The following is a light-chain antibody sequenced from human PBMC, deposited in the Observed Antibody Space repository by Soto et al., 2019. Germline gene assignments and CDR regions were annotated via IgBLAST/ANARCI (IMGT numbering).Light chain of an antibody. CDR2: EVS. Sequence: QSALTQPPSASGSPGQSVTISCTGTSSDVGGYNYVSWYQQHPGKAPKLMISEVSKRPSGVPGRFSGSKSGNTASLTVSGLQAEDEADYYCSSFAGNNNLVFGGGTKVTVL. CDR1: SSDVGGYNY. J-gene: IGLJ2*01. V-gene: IGLV2-8*01. CDR3: SSFAGNNNLV.